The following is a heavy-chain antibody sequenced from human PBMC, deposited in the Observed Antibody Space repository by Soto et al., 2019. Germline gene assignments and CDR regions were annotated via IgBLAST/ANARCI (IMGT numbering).Heavy chain of an antibody. J-gene: IGHJ5*02. CDR2: ISGSGGST. Sequence: PVGSLRLSCAASGFTFSSYAMSWVRQAPGKGLEWVSAISGSGGSTHYADSVKGRFTISRDNSKNTLYLQMNSLRAEDTAVYYCAKDGYNWNLGWFDPWGQGTLVTVSS. CDR3: AKDGYNWNLGWFDP. CDR1: GFTFSSYA. D-gene: IGHD1-7*01. V-gene: IGHV3-23*01.